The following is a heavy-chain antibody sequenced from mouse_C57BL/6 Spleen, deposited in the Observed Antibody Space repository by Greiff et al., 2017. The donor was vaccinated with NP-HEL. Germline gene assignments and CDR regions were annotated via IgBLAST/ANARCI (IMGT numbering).Heavy chain of an antibody. CDR3: ARDLYYYGSSYMDY. CDR1: GFTFSSYA. D-gene: IGHD1-1*01. V-gene: IGHV5-4*01. Sequence: EVQLVESGGGLVKPGGSLKLSCAASGFTFSSYAMSWVRQTPEKRLEWVATISDGGSYTYYPDNVKGRFTISRDNAKNNLYLQMSHLKSEDTAMYYCARDLYYYGSSYMDYWGQGTSVTVSS. CDR2: ISDGGSYT. J-gene: IGHJ4*01.